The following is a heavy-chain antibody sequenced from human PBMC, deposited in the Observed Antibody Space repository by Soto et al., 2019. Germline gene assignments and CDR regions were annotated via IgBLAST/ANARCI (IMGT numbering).Heavy chain of an antibody. V-gene: IGHV1-69*12. CDR2: IIPIFATA. J-gene: IGHJ5*02. CDR3: ARGGYSYGFDWFDP. CDR1: GGTFSSDA. D-gene: IGHD5-18*01. Sequence: QVQLVQSGAEVKKPGSSVKVSCKVSGGTFSSDAITWVRQAPGQRLEWMGGIIPIFATANYAQKFQGRVTITADESTSTAYMELSSLRSEDTAVYYCARGGYSYGFDWFDPWGQGTLVTVSP.